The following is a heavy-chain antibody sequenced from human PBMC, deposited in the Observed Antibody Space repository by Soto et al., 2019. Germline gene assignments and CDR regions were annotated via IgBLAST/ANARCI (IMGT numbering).Heavy chain of an antibody. CDR2: IYYSGST. J-gene: IGHJ6*02. D-gene: IGHD2-2*01. CDR3: GRQQGHCGSTTCFGYYSVDV. V-gene: IGHV4-39*01. Sequence: QLQLQESGPRLVKPSETLSLTCSVSGGSISSSSYSWGWIRQPPGKGLEWIGTIYYSGSTHYNPSLERRVAISADTPNNQLSLRLSSLTAADTAVYYCGRQQGHCGSTTCFGYYSVDVWGQGTTVTVS. CDR1: GGSISSSSYS.